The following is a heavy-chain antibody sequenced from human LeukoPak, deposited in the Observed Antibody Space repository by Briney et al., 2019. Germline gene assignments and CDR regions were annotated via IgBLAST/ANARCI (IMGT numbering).Heavy chain of an antibody. CDR3: ARVYGSGSYSDY. Sequence: GGSLRLSCAASGFTFSSYEMNWVRQAPGKGLEWVSFISSSGTSIDCADSVKGRFTISRDNAKNSLYLQMNSLRGEDTAVYYCARVYGSGSYSDYWGQGTLVTVSS. J-gene: IGHJ4*02. V-gene: IGHV3-48*03. CDR2: ISSSGTSI. D-gene: IGHD3-10*01. CDR1: GFTFSSYE.